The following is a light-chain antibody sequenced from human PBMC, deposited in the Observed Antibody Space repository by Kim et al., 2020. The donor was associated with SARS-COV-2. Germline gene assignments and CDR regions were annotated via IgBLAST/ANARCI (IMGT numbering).Light chain of an antibody. CDR2: GKN. V-gene: IGLV3-19*01. CDR3: NSRDSYDNVV. Sequence: SSELTQDPAVSVALGQTVRITCQGDSLRSYYATWYQQKPGQAPILVIYGKNNRPSGIPYRFSGSSSGKTASLTITGTQAGDEADYYFNSRDSYDNVVFGG. CDR1: SLRSYY. J-gene: IGLJ2*01.